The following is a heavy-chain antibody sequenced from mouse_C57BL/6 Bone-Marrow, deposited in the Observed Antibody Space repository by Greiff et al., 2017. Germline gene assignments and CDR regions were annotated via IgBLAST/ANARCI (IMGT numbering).Heavy chain of an antibody. CDR1: GYTFTDYE. CDR3: TRPSYYYGSSYDWYFDV. V-gene: IGHV1-15*01. Sequence: QVQLKQSGAELVRPGASVTLSCKASGYTFTDYEMHWVKQTPVHGLEWIGAIDPETGGTAYNQKFKGKAILTADKSSSAAYMELRSLTSEDSAVYYCTRPSYYYGSSYDWYFDVWGTGTTVTVSS. J-gene: IGHJ1*03. D-gene: IGHD1-1*01. CDR2: IDPETGGT.